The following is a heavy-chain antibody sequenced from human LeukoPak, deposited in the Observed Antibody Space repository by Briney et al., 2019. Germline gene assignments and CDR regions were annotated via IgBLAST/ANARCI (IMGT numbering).Heavy chain of an antibody. V-gene: IGHV4-4*07. CDR1: GGSISSYY. CDR2: IYTSGST. CDR3: ARGAAAWYSSGWYWFDP. J-gene: IGHJ5*02. Sequence: SETLSLTCTVSGGSISSYYWSWIRQPAGKGLEWIGRIYTSGSTNYNPSLKSRVTMSVDTSKNQFSLKLSSVTAADTAVYYCARGAAAWYSSGWYWFDPWGQGTLVTVSS. D-gene: IGHD6-19*01.